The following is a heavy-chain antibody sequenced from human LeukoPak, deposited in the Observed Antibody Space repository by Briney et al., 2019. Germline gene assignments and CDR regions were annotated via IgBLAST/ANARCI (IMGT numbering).Heavy chain of an antibody. CDR2: INPNSGGT. V-gene: IGHV1-2*02. CDR3: ARGSSQVGSTDIVVVVAAGGLDY. J-gene: IGHJ4*02. CDR1: GYTFTGYY. D-gene: IGHD2-15*01. Sequence: ASVKVSCKASGYTFTGYYMHWVRQAPGQGLEWMGWINPNSGGTNYAQKFQGRVTITADKSTSTAYMELSSLRSEDTAVYYCARGSSQVGSTDIVVVVAAGGLDYWGQGTLVTVSS.